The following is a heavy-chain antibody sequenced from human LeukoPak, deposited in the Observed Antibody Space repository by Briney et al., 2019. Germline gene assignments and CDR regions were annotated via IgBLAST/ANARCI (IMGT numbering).Heavy chain of an antibody. CDR3: ARDLHYGSGSYYKFDP. V-gene: IGHV1-2*02. Sequence: ASVKVSCKASGYTFTGYYMHWLRQAPGQGLEWMGWINPNSGGTNNAQKFQGRITMTTDTSISTDYMELSRLRSEDTAVYCCARDLHYGSGSYYKFDPWGQGTLVTVSS. D-gene: IGHD3-10*01. J-gene: IGHJ5*02. CDR1: GYTFTGYY. CDR2: INPNSGGT.